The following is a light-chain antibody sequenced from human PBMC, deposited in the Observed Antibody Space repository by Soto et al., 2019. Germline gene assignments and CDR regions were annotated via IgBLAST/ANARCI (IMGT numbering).Light chain of an antibody. J-gene: IGLJ1*01. Sequence: QSVLTQPASVSGSPGQSITISCTGTSSDVGAYNYVSWCQHHPGKVPKLLIYEVTNRPSGVSDRFSGPKSGNTASLTISGLQAEDEADYYCSSKRDSSTLFVFGTGTKVTVL. CDR1: SSDVGAYNY. V-gene: IGLV2-14*01. CDR2: EVT. CDR3: SSKRDSSTLFV.